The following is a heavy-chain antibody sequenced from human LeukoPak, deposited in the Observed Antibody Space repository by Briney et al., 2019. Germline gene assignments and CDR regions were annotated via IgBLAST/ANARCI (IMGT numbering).Heavy chain of an antibody. D-gene: IGHD3-3*01. CDR3: ARYIEYYDFWSGADAWFVP. Sequence: WASVTVSCKVSGYSLTELSMRWVRQAPGKGLEWLGGFDPEDGETIYAQKFQGRVTMSEDASADTAYMELSSLMSEDAAVEYCARYIEYYDFWSGADAWFVPWGQGTLVTVSS. CDR1: GYSLTELS. J-gene: IGHJ5*02. V-gene: IGHV1-24*01. CDR2: FDPEDGET.